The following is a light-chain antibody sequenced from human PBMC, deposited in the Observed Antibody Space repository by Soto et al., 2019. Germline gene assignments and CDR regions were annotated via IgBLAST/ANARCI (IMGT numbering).Light chain of an antibody. V-gene: IGKV1-5*03. CDR1: QTISNW. Sequence: DIQMTQSPSTLSASVGDRVTITCRASQTISNWLAWYQQKPGKAPKLLIYQASSLESGVPSRFSGSGSGTEFTLNISSLQADAFATYYCQHYNDFPWTFGQGTTVEI. CDR2: QAS. CDR3: QHYNDFPWT. J-gene: IGKJ1*01.